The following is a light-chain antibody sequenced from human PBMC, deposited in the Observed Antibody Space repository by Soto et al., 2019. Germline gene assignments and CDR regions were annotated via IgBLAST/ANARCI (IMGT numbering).Light chain of an antibody. CDR2: GAS. V-gene: IGKV3-15*01. CDR1: QNVRSN. Sequence: EIVLTQSPSTLSVSPGEKATLSCRASQNVRSNLAWYQQKPGQPPRLLIYGASTRAAGVPARFSGSGYGRQFSLTISSLQSEDFGIDHRQQHNNWPPWTFGQGGKVDI. CDR3: QQHNNWPPWT. J-gene: IGKJ1*01.